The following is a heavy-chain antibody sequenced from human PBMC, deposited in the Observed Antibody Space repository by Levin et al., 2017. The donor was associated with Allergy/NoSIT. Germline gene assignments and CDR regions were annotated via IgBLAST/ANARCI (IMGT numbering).Heavy chain of an antibody. CDR3: ARDHETSGSWYFDL. CDR1: GGSISSYF. J-gene: IGHJ2*01. V-gene: IGHV4-59*12. D-gene: IGHD3-10*01. Sequence: PSETLSLTCTVSGGSISSYFWSWIRQPPGKGLEWIGYVYYTGSTKYSPSLKSRVLISLDKSKNQFSLILTSVTASDTAVYYCARDHETSGSWYFDLWGRGTLVTVSS. CDR2: VYYTGST.